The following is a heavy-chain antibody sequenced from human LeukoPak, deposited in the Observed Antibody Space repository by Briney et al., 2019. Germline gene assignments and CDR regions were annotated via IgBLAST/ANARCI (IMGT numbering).Heavy chain of an antibody. D-gene: IGHD3-3*01. CDR1: GGSISSYC. Sequence: SETLSLTCTVSGGSISSYCWSWIRQPPGKGLEWIGYIYYSGSTNYNPSLKSRVTISVDTSKNQFSLKLSSVTAADTAVYYCARWGYYDFWSGYLKRYYYYGMDVWGQGTTVTVSS. J-gene: IGHJ6*02. V-gene: IGHV4-59*01. CDR2: IYYSGST. CDR3: ARWGYYDFWSGYLKRYYYYGMDV.